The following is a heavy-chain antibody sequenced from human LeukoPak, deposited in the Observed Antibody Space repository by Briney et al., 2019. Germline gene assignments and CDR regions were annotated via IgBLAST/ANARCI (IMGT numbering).Heavy chain of an antibody. CDR1: GGSISSSSHY. V-gene: IGHV4-39*01. J-gene: IGHJ4*02. D-gene: IGHD5-18*01. Sequence: SETLSLTCTVSGGSISSSSHYWGWIRQPPGKGLEWIGSIYYSGSTYYNPSLKSRVTISVDTSKNQFSLKLSSVTAADTAVYYCARSTAMVISYFDYWGQGTLVTVSS. CDR3: ARSTAMVISYFDY. CDR2: IYYSGST.